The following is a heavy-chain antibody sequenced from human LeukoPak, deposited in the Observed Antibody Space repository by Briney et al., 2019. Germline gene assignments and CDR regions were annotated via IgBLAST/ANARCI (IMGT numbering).Heavy chain of an antibody. D-gene: IGHD2-21*02. CDR1: GFTFSSYD. J-gene: IGHJ4*02. CDR2: IGSAGDT. V-gene: IGHV3-13*04. Sequence: WGTLRLSCAASGFTFSSYDMHWVRQATGKGLEWVSAIGSAGDTYYQGSLKGRFTISRENAKNSLYLQMNSLRGGDTAVYYCARDTAYCGGGCYSLTDYWGQGTLVSVSS. CDR3: ARDTAYCGGGCYSLTDY.